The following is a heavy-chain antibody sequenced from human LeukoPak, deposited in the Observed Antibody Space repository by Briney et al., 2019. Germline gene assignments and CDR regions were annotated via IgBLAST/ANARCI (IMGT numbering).Heavy chain of an antibody. D-gene: IGHD6-19*01. V-gene: IGHV3-30-3*01. CDR3: ARGAYSSVLDY. J-gene: IGHJ4*02. CDR2: ITYDGSNK. Sequence: GGYLRLSCAASGFTFSSYAMHWVRQAPGKGLEWVAVITYDGSNKYYADSVKGRFTISRDNSKNMLYLQMDSLRAEDTAVYYCARGAYSSVLDYWGQGTLVTVSS. CDR1: GFTFSSYA.